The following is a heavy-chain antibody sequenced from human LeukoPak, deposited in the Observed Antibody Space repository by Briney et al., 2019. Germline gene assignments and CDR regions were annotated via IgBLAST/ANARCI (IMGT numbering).Heavy chain of an antibody. D-gene: IGHD2-2*01. CDR3: AKDSGDCSSTSCLYYYYYYYMDV. J-gene: IGHJ6*03. Sequence: GGSLRLSCAASGFTFSSYGMHWVRQAPGKGLEWVAVIWYDGSNKYYADSVKGRFTISRDNSKNTLYLQMSSLRAEDTAVYYCAKDSGDCSSTSCLYYYYYYYMDVWGKGTTVTVSS. V-gene: IGHV3-33*06. CDR2: IWYDGSNK. CDR1: GFTFSSYG.